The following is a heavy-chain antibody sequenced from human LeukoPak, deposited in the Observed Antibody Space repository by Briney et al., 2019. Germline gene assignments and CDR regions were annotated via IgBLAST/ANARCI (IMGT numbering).Heavy chain of an antibody. Sequence: ASVKVSCKASGYTFTSYGISWVRQAPGQGLEWMGWISAYNGNTSYAQKLQGRVTMTTDTSTSTAYMELRSLRSDDTAVYYCARDLIVVVNFDPPYFDYWGQGTLVTVSS. CDR1: GYTFTSYG. CDR3: ARDLIVVVNFDPPYFDY. CDR2: ISAYNGNT. J-gene: IGHJ4*02. D-gene: IGHD3-22*01. V-gene: IGHV1-18*01.